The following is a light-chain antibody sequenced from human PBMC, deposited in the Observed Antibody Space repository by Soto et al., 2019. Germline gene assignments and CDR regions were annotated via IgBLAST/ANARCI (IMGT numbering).Light chain of an antibody. J-gene: IGLJ1*01. CDR3: CSYAGSSTYV. Sequence: QSALTQPASVSGSPGQSITISCTGTSSDVGSYNLVSWYQQRPGKAPKLMIYEGSKRPSGVSNRFSGSKSGNTASLTISGLQAEDEADYCCSYAGSSTYVFGTGTKVTVL. V-gene: IGLV2-23*01. CDR1: SSDVGSYNL. CDR2: EGS.